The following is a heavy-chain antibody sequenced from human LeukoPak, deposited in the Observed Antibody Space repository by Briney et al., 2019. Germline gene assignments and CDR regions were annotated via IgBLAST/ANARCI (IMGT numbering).Heavy chain of an antibody. J-gene: IGHJ4*02. V-gene: IGHV4-59*01. CDR3: ARETPFTVTTAFDY. CDR2: IYYSGST. D-gene: IGHD4-17*01. Sequence: SETLSLTCTASGGSISSYYWSWIRQPPGKGLEWIGYIYYSGSTNYNPSLKSRVTISVDTSKNQFSLKLSSVTAADTAVYYCARETPFTVTTAFDYWGQGTLVTVSS. CDR1: GGSISSYY.